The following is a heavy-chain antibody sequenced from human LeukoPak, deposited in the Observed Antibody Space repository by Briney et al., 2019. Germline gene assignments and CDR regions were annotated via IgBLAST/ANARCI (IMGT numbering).Heavy chain of an antibody. CDR3: ARLITGTTTAFDI. CDR2: VYTSGST. V-gene: IGHV4-61*02. J-gene: IGHJ3*02. D-gene: IGHD1-7*01. Sequence: SQTLSLTCTVSGGSISSSSYYWSWIRQPAGKGLEWIGRVYTSGSTHYNPSLKTRLTMSVDTSKNQFSLKLSSVTAADTAVYYCARLITGTTTAFDIWGQGTMVTVSS. CDR1: GGSISSSSYY.